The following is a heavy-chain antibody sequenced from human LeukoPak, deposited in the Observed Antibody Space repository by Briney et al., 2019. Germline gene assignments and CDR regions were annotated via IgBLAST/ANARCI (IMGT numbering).Heavy chain of an antibody. J-gene: IGHJ4*02. CDR3: ARFRQDYGDYGVVDY. D-gene: IGHD4-17*01. CDR1: GGTFSSYA. V-gene: IGHV1-69*13. Sequence: ASVKVSCKASGGTFSSYAISWVRQAPGQGLEWMGGIIPIFGTANCAQKFQGRVTITADESTSTAYMELSSLRSEDTAVYYCARFRQDYGDYGVVDYWGQGTLVTVSS. CDR2: IIPIFGTA.